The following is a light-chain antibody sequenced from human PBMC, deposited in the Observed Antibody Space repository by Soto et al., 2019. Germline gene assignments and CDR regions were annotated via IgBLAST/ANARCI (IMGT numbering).Light chain of an antibody. CDR2: GAS. J-gene: IGKJ1*01. CDR3: QQYANSPPT. V-gene: IGKV3-20*01. CDR1: QSVCSRY. Sequence: EIVLTQSPGTLSLSPGERATLSCRASQSVCSRYFGWYQQKPRQAPRLLIYGASSRATGIPDRFSGSGSGTDFTLTISRLEPEDFAVYYCQQYANSPPTFGQGTKVEIK.